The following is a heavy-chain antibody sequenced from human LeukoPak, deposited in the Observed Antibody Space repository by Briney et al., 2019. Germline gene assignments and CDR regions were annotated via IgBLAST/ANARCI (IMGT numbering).Heavy chain of an antibody. Sequence: GGSLRLSCAASGFTFSSYGMSWVRQAPGKGLEWVSAISGSGGSTYYADSVKGRFTISRDNSKNTLYLQMNSLRAEDTAVYYCARRYFDWLLGGFDYWGQGTLVTVSS. D-gene: IGHD3-9*01. V-gene: IGHV3-23*01. CDR2: ISGSGGST. CDR3: ARRYFDWLLGGFDY. J-gene: IGHJ4*02. CDR1: GFTFSSYG.